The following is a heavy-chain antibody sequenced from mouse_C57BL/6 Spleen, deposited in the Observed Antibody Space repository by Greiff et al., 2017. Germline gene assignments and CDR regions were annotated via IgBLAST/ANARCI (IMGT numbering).Heavy chain of an antibody. V-gene: IGHV1-26*01. CDR2: INPNNGGT. CDR3: ARENH. J-gene: IGHJ2*01. CDR1: GYTFTDYY. Sequence: EVKLQQSGPELVKPGASVKISCKASGYTFTDYYMNWVKQSHGKSLEWIGDINPNNGGTSYKQKFKGKATLTVDKSSSTAYMELRSLTSEDSAVYYCARENHWGQGTTLTVSS.